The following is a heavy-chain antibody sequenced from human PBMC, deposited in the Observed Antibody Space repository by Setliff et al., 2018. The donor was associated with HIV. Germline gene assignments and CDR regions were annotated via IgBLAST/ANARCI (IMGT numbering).Heavy chain of an antibody. Sequence: GASVKVSCKASGDTNPSDAISWVRQAPGQGLEWMGWISGYNGNTKYAQNMQGRVTMTTDTSTTTAYTELRSLRSDDTAVYYCATITVAGTGAFDIWGQGTMVTVSS. CDR3: ATITVAGTGAFDI. J-gene: IGHJ3*02. CDR1: GDTNPSDA. CDR2: ISGYNGNT. V-gene: IGHV1-18*01. D-gene: IGHD6-19*01.